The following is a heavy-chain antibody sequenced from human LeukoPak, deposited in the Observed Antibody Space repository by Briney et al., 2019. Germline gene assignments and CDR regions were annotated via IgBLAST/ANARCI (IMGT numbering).Heavy chain of an antibody. V-gene: IGHV1-24*01. J-gene: IGHJ6*02. D-gene: IGHD2-15*01. Sequence: ASVKVSCKVSGYTLTELSMHWVRQAPGKGLEWMGGFDPEDGETIYAQKFQGRVTMTEDTSTDTAYMELSSLRSEDTAVYYCAIVRAAYYYYGMDVWGQGTTVTVSS. CDR3: AIVRAAYYYYGMDV. CDR2: FDPEDGET. CDR1: GYTLTELS.